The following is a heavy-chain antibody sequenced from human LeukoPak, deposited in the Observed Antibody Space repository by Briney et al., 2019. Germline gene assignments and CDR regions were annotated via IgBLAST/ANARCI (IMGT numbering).Heavy chain of an antibody. V-gene: IGHV3-13*01. D-gene: IGHD6-19*01. CDR3: AKRSAESSGYFDS. CDR2: IGTAGDT. Sequence: PGGSLRLSCAASGFTFSSYDMHWVRQATGKGLEWVSGIGTAGDTYYPGSVKGRFTISRENARNSLYLQMNSLRAGDTAVYYCAKRSAESSGYFDSWGQGTLVTVSS. CDR1: GFTFSSYD. J-gene: IGHJ4*02.